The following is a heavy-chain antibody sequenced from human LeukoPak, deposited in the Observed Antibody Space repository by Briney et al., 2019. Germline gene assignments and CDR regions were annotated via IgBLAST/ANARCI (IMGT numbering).Heavy chain of an antibody. J-gene: IGHJ6*03. CDR1: GFTFSSYW. CDR3: ARSGDLTWIQLWLRNHYYYMDV. V-gene: IGHV3-7*01. D-gene: IGHD5-18*01. CDR2: IKQDGSEK. Sequence: PGGSLRLSCAASGFTFSSYWMSWVRQAPGKGLEWVANIKQDGSEKYYVDSVKGRFTISRDNAKNSLYLQMNSLRAEDTAVYYCARSGDLTWIQLWLRNHYYYMDVWGKGTTVIVSS.